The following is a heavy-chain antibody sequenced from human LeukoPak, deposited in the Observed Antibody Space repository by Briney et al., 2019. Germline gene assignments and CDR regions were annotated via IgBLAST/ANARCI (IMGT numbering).Heavy chain of an antibody. D-gene: IGHD2-8*01. CDR1: GASIETHY. CDR3: ARHYSIMGGRLSEYWLDH. Sequence: SETLSLTCSVSGASIETHYWSWMRQSPGKGLEWIGYMFHDGNTNYNPSLKSRVTVSLDTSKKQFSLKLTSVTAADTAVYYCARHYSIMGGRLSEYWLDHWDQGTLVTVSS. J-gene: IGHJ5*02. CDR2: MFHDGNT. V-gene: IGHV4-59*08.